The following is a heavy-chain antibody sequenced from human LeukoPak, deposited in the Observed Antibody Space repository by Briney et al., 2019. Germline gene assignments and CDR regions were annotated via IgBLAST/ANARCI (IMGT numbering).Heavy chain of an antibody. CDR3: ARGRGGSFIVDAFDI. CDR1: GGSFSGYY. CDR2: INHSGST. Sequence: SETLSLTCAVYGGSFSGYYWSWIRQPPGEGLEWIGEINHSGSTNYNPSLKSRVTISVDTSKNQFSLKLSSVTAADTAVYYCARGRGGSFIVDAFDIWGQGTMVTVSS. V-gene: IGHV4-34*01. D-gene: IGHD1-26*01. J-gene: IGHJ3*02.